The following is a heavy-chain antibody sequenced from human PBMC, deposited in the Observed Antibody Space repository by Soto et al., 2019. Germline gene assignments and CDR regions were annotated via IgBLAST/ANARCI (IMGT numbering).Heavy chain of an antibody. D-gene: IGHD2-15*01. CDR1: GGSISSSSYY. CDR3: ARRSGSGGSCYDHNWFDP. Sequence: QLQLQESGLGLVKPSETLSLTCTVSGGSISSSSYYWGWIRQPPGKGLEWIGSIYYSVSTYYNPSLKRRFTISVDTSTNQFSLSLSSVPAADTAVYYCARRSGSGGSCYDHNWFDPWGQGTLVTVSS. CDR2: IYYSVST. J-gene: IGHJ5*02. V-gene: IGHV4-39*01.